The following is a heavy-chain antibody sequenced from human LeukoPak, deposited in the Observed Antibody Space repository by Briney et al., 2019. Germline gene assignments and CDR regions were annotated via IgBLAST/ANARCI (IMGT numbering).Heavy chain of an antibody. CDR2: IYSSGST. CDR3: ARVELATIDHFDY. J-gene: IGHJ4*02. V-gene: IGHV4-4*07. CDR1: GGSLCFSY. Sequence: SETLSLTCTVSGGSLCFSYWSWIRQPAGKGLEWIGRIYSSGSTNYNPSLKSRVTMSVDTSKNQFSLKLTSVTAADTAVYYCARVELATIDHFDYWGQEILVTVSS. D-gene: IGHD5-24*01.